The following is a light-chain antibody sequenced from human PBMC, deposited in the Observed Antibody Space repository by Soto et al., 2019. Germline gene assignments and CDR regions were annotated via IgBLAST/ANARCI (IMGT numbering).Light chain of an antibody. Sequence: DIQMTQSPSSLSASVGDRVTITCRASQPISTFLNWFQQKPGRAPKLLIYVASNLQSGVPSRFSGSGSRTDFTLTISSLQPEDFGTYYCQQSYSTKYTCGQRTKVNIK. V-gene: IGKV1-39*01. J-gene: IGKJ2*01. CDR3: QQSYSTKYT. CDR1: QPISTF. CDR2: VAS.